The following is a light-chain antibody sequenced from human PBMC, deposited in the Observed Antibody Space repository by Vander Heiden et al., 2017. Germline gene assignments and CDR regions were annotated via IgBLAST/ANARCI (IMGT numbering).Light chain of an antibody. J-gene: IGKJ5*01. V-gene: IGKV1-5*03. CDR3: QQYNTYPSIT. CDR2: KAS. Sequence: DIEMTQSPSTLSASVGDRVTIICRASQNVSRWLSWFQQKPGKAPKVLNYKASTLKRGVPSRFSGSGSGTEFTLTISSLQPDDFATYYCQQYNTYPSITFGQGTRLDIK. CDR1: QNVSRW.